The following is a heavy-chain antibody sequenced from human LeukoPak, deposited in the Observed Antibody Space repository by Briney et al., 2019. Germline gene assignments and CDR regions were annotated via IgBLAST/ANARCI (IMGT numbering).Heavy chain of an antibody. J-gene: IGHJ4*02. CDR2: ISSSSSYI. Sequence: GRSLRLSCAASGFTFDDYAMNWVRQAPGKGLEWVSSISSSSSYIYYADSVKGRFTISRDNAKNSLYLQMNSLRAEDTAVYYCAKSMSAIASDYWGQGTLVTVSS. V-gene: IGHV3-21*01. D-gene: IGHD6-6*01. CDR1: GFTFDDYA. CDR3: AKSMSAIASDY.